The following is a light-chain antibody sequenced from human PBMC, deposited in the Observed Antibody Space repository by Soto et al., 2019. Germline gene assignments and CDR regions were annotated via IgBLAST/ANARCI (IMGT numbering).Light chain of an antibody. CDR3: QQLNSTPRT. J-gene: IGKJ2*02. CDR2: GAT. Sequence: DIQLTQSPSFLSASVGDRVTITCRASQGIRNYLAWYQQKPGKAPTVVIYGATTLQSGVPSRFSANRYETEFTLTISSLQPEDSATYYCQQLNSTPRTFGQGTKLEIK. V-gene: IGKV1-9*01. CDR1: QGIRNY.